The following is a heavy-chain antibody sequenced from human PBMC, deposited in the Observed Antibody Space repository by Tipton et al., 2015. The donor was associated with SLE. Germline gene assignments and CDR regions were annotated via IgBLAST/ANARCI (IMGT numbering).Heavy chain of an antibody. CDR2: IFHSGDV. V-gene: IGHV4-38-2*01. J-gene: IGHJ2*01. Sequence: GLVKPSETLSLTCSVSGSSISSYHWGWIRQPPGKGLEWMGSIFHSGDVYYNPSVKSRVTISIETSKNQFFLKLTSMTAADTAVYYCARQVDTEAVGSWNFAFWGRGTLVTVSS. CDR1: GSSISSYH. CDR3: ARQVDTEAVGSWNFAF. D-gene: IGHD5-18*01.